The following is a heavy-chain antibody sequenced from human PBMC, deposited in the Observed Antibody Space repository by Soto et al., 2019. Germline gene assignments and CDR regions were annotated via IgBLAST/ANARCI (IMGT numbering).Heavy chain of an antibody. CDR2: IYYSGST. V-gene: IGHV4-39*01. CDR1: GGSISSSSYY. D-gene: IGHD3-16*02. CDR3: ARNFRDYVWGSYRYTLDY. J-gene: IGHJ4*02. Sequence: SETLSLTCTVSGGSISSSSYYWGWIRHPPGKGLEWIGSIYYSGSTYYNPSLKSLVTISVDTSKNQFSLKLSSVTAADTAVYYCARNFRDYVWGSYRYTLDYWGQGTLVTVSS.